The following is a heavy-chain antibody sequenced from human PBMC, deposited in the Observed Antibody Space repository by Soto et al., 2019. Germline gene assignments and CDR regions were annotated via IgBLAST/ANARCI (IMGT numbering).Heavy chain of an antibody. CDR1: GGTFSSYA. V-gene: IGHV1-69*13. CDR2: IIPIFGTA. D-gene: IGHD6-13*01. J-gene: IGHJ4*02. Sequence: SVKVSCKASGGTFSSYAISWVRQAPGQGLEWMGGIIPIFGTANYAQKFQGRVTITADESTSTAYMELSSLRSEDTAVYYCARTRYRIAAAGPKRSFDYWGQGTLVTVSS. CDR3: ARTRYRIAAAGPKRSFDY.